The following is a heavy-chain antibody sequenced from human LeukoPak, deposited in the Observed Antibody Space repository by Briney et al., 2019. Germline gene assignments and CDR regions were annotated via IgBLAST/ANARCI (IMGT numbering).Heavy chain of an antibody. D-gene: IGHD3-22*01. J-gene: IGHJ4*02. CDR2: IKQDAGTE. V-gene: IGHV3-7*01. CDR1: GFTFSSNW. CDR3: ARGSRDSSGYRYYLNY. Sequence: PGGSLRLSCAASGFTFSSNWMSWVRQAPGKGLEWVASIKQDAGTEYSVDSLKGRFTISRDNAYNSLYLQMNSLRAEDTAVYFTARGSRDSSGYRYYLNYWGQGTLVTVSS.